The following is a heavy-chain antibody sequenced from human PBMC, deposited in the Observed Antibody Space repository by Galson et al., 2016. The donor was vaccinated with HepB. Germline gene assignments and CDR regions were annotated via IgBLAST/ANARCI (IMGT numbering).Heavy chain of an antibody. CDR1: GFSLTTSGMR. CDR3: ARSTYYGDYVYFDY. D-gene: IGHD4-17*01. Sequence: PALVKPTQTLTLTCTFSGFSLTTSGMRVNWIRQPPGKALEWLARIDWDDDQFYSTSLKTRLTISKDTSKNQVVPTMTNMDPVDTATYYCARSTYYGDYVYFDYWGQGTLVTVSS. V-gene: IGHV2-70*04. J-gene: IGHJ4*02. CDR2: IDWDDDQ.